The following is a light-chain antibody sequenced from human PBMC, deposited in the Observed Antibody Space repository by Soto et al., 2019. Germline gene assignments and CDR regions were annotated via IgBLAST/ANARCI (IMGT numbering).Light chain of an antibody. V-gene: IGLV2-14*01. Sequence: QSALTQPASVSGSPGQTITISCTGTSSDVGSYNYLSWYQQHPGKAPKVMIYEVSKRPSGVSNRFSGSKSGNTASLTISGLQAEDEADYFCSSYTTSGTPVFGGGTKLTVL. J-gene: IGLJ3*02. CDR3: SSYTTSGTPV. CDR2: EVS. CDR1: SSDVGSYNY.